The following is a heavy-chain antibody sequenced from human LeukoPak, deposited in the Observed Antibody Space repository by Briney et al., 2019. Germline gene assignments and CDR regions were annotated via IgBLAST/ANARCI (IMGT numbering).Heavy chain of an antibody. J-gene: IGHJ3*02. CDR1: GYTFTSYG. D-gene: IGHD1-20*01. V-gene: IGHV1-18*01. CDR3: ARDVYNWNDGGAFDI. Sequence: GASVKVSCKASGYTFTSYGISWVRQAPGQGLEWMGWISAYNGNTNYAQKLQGRVTMTTDTSTSTAYMELRSLRSDDTAVYYCARDVYNWNDGGAFDIWGQGTMVTVSS. CDR2: ISAYNGNT.